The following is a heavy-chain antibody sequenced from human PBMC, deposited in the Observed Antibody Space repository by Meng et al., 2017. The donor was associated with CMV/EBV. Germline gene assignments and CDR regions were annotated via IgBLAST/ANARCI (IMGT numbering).Heavy chain of an antibody. V-gene: IGHV3-7*01. CDR1: GFTFSSYW. Sequence: GESLKISCAASGFTFSSYWMSWVRQAPGKGLEWVANIKQDGSEEYYVDSVKGRFTISRDNAKNSLYLQMNSLRAEDTAVYYCARVRRDIHFDYWGQGTLVTVSS. CDR2: IKQDGSEE. J-gene: IGHJ4*02. D-gene: IGHD2-15*01. CDR3: ARVRRDIHFDY.